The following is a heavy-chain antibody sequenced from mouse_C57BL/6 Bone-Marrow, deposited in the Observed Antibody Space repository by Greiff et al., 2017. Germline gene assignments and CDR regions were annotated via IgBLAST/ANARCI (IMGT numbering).Heavy chain of an antibody. D-gene: IGHD2-1*01. V-gene: IGHV14-4*01. CDR2: LDPENGDT. CDR3: TTGGNYPFYYAMDY. CDR1: GFNIKDDY. J-gene: IGHJ4*01. Sequence: VQLQQSGAELVRPGASVKLSCTASGFNIKDDYMHWVKQRPEQGLEWIGWLDPENGDTEYASKFQGKATITADTSSNTAYLQLSSLTSEDTAVYYCTTGGNYPFYYAMDYWGQGTSVTVSS.